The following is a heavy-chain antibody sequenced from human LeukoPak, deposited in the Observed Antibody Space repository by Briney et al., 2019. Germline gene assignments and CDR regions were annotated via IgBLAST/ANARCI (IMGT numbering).Heavy chain of an antibody. Sequence: GGSLRLSCAASGFTFNSYAMSWVRQAPWERLQWVSGISGSGGNTYYADSVRGRFTISRDNSKNTLYLQMNSLRAEDTAVYYCARHRSSWLIDYWGQGTLVNVSS. CDR3: ARHRSSWLIDY. J-gene: IGHJ4*02. CDR2: ISGSGGNT. D-gene: IGHD6-6*01. V-gene: IGHV3-23*01. CDR1: GFTFNSYA.